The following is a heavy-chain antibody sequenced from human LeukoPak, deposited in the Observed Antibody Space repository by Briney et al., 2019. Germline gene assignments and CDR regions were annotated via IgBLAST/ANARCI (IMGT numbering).Heavy chain of an antibody. CDR1: GFTFSSYW. J-gene: IGHJ6*02. Sequence: GGSLRLSCAASGFTFSSYWMSWVRQAPGKGLEWVANIKQDGSEKYYVDSVKGRFTIPRDNAKNSLYLQMNSLRAEDTAVYYCAKAIFTPPRGMDVWGQGTTVTVSS. V-gene: IGHV3-7*01. CDR2: IKQDGSEK. CDR3: AKAIFTPPRGMDV.